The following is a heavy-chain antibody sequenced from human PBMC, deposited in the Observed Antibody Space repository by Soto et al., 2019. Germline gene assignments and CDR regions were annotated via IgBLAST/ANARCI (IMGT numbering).Heavy chain of an antibody. D-gene: IGHD1-26*01. CDR2: ISGSGGSI. Sequence: GGSLRLSCAASGFTFSSYAMSWVRQAPGKGLEWVSAISGSGGSIYYADSVKGRFTISRDNSKNTLYLQMNSLRAEDTAVYYCGRELLLDYFDYWGQGTLVTVSS. V-gene: IGHV3-23*01. CDR1: GFTFSSYA. J-gene: IGHJ4*02. CDR3: GRELLLDYFDY.